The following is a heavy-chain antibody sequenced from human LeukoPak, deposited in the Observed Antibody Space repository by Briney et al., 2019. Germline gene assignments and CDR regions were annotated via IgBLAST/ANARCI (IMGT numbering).Heavy chain of an antibody. CDR2: IYTSGST. Sequence: SETLSLTCTVSGGSISSYYWSWIRQPAGTGLEWIGRIYTSGSTNYNPSLKSRVTMSVDTSKNQFSLKLSSVTAADTAVYYCSRGGHYYYYYMDVWGKGTTVTVSS. D-gene: IGHD3/OR15-3a*01. CDR1: GGSISSYY. V-gene: IGHV4-4*07. J-gene: IGHJ6*03. CDR3: SRGGHYYYYYMDV.